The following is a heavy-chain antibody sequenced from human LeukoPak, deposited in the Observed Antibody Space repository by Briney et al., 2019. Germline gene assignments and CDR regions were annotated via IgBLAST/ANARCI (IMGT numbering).Heavy chain of an antibody. Sequence: SQTLSLTCAISGDSVSSNSVAWNWIRQSPSRGLEWLGRTYYRSKWYNDYAVSVKSRITINPDTSKNQFSLQLNSVTPGDTAVYYCARDSPRGYSGYGPLDYWGQGTLVTVSS. CDR1: GDSVSSNSVA. V-gene: IGHV6-1*01. D-gene: IGHD5-12*01. J-gene: IGHJ4*02. CDR2: TYYRSKWYN. CDR3: ARDSPRGYSGYGPLDY.